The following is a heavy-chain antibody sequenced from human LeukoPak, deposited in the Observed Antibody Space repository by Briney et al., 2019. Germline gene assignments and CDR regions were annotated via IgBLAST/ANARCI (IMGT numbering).Heavy chain of an antibody. V-gene: IGHV3-23*01. CDR2: ISGSGGST. CDR1: GFTFSSYA. J-gene: IGHJ4*02. D-gene: IGHD4-17*01. Sequence: GGSLRLSCAASGFTFSSYAMSWVRQAPGKGLEWVSAISGSGGSTYYADSVKGRFTISRDNSKNTLYLQMNSLRAEDTAVYYCANQPLTTVTTINFDYWGQGTLVTVSS. CDR3: ANQPLTTVTTINFDY.